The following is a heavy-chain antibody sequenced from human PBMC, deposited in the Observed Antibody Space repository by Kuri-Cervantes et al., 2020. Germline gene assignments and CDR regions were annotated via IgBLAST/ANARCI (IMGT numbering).Heavy chain of an antibody. CDR1: GFTFSSYS. CDR3: ARDRVLPLYYYYGMDV. Sequence: LSLTCAASGFTFSSYSMNWVRQAPGKGLEWVANIKQDGSEKYYVDSVKGRFTISRDNAKNSLYLQMNSLRDEDTAVYYCARDRVLPLYYYYGMDVWGQGTTVTVSS. V-gene: IGHV3-7*01. D-gene: IGHD3-10*01. J-gene: IGHJ6*02. CDR2: IKQDGSEK.